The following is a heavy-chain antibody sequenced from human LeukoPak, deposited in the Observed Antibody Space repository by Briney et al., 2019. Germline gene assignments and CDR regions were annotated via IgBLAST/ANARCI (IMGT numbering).Heavy chain of an antibody. CDR1: GFTFSDYY. V-gene: IGHV3-11*04. Sequence: GGSLRLSCAASGFTFSDYYMSWIRQAPGKGLEWVSYISSSGSTKYYADSMTGRFTISRDNAKNSLYLQMNSLRAEDTAVYYCARASIAAARVYWGQGTLVTVSS. CDR3: ARASIAAARVY. D-gene: IGHD6-25*01. J-gene: IGHJ4*02. CDR2: ISSSGSTK.